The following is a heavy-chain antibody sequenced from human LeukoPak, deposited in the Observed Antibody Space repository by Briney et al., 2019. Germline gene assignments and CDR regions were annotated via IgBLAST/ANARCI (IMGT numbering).Heavy chain of an antibody. CDR3: ARGGTLRKLRFLEWLSF. V-gene: IGHV5-51*01. D-gene: IGHD3-3*01. J-gene: IGHJ4*02. CDR2: IYPGDSDT. Sequence: GESLKISCKGSGYSFTKYWIGWVRQMPGKGLEWTGIIYPGDSDTRYSPSFQGQVTISADKSISTAYLQWSSLKASDTAMYYCARGGTLRKLRFLEWLSFGAQGTLVTVSS. CDR1: GYSFTKYW.